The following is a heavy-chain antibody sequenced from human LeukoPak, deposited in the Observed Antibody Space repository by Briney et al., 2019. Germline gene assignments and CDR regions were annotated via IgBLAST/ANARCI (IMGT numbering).Heavy chain of an antibody. J-gene: IGHJ4*02. V-gene: IGHV3-11*04. CDR1: GFTFSDYY. Sequence: GGSLRLXCAASGFTFSDYYMSWIRQAPGKGLEWVSYISSSGSTIYYADSVKGRFTISRDNAKNSLYLQMNSLRAEDTAVYYCARESVAVAGSQHGSYDCWGQGTLVTVSS. D-gene: IGHD6-19*01. CDR2: ISSSGSTI. CDR3: ARESVAVAGSQHGSYDC.